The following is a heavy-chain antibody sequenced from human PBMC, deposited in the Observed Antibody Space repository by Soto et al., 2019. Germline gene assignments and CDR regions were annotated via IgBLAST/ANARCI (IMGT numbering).Heavy chain of an antibody. J-gene: IGHJ6*03. D-gene: IGHD1-26*01. V-gene: IGHV1-69*08. CDR2: VIPLLDAS. CDR3: ASGKTQMTQDRMGFYYYMDV. Sequence: QVQLVQSGAEVKKPGSSVKISCTASGDTFNDRPFTWVRRAPGQGLEWMGRVIPLLDASNYAENFQDRVTITADKYTNTAYMELSGLKSEDSAIYYCASGKTQMTQDRMGFYYYMDVWGKGTTVTVSS. CDR1: GDTFNDRP.